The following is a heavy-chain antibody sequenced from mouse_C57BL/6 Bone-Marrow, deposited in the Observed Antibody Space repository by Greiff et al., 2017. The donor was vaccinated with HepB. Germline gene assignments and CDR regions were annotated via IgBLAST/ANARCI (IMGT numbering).Heavy chain of an antibody. V-gene: IGHV1-50*01. Sequence: QVHVKQSGAELVKPGASVKLSCKASGYTFTSYWMQWVKQRPGQGLEWIGEIDPSDSYTNYNQKFKGKATLTVDTSSSTAYMQLSSLTSEDSAVYYCARRAQATYDYWGQGTTLTVSS. CDR1: GYTFTSYW. D-gene: IGHD3-2*02. J-gene: IGHJ2*01. CDR3: ARRAQATYDY. CDR2: IDPSDSYT.